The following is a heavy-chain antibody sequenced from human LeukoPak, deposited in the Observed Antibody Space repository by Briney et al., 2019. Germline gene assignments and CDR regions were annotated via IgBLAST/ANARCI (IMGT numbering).Heavy chain of an antibody. D-gene: IGHD3-9*01. CDR3: ARRVLTGSDWFDP. CDR1: GYDFTNNR. V-gene: IGHV5-51*01. CDR2: VYPPDSDV. Sequence: GESLKISCKGVGYDFTNNRIGWVRQMPGKGLEWMGIVYPPDSDVRYSPSFQGQVTISVDKSISTAYLQWNSLKAADTAIYYCARRVLTGSDWFDPWGQGTLVTVTS. J-gene: IGHJ5*02.